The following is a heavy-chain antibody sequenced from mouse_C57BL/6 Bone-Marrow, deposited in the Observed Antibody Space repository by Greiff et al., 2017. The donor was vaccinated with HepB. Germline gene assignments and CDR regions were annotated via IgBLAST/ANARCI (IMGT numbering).Heavy chain of an antibody. CDR3: ARWGLRWYFDV. Sequence: QVQLQQSGPELVKPGASVKISCKASGYTFTGYWIEWVKQRPGHGLEWIGEILPGSGSTNYNEKFKGKATFTADTSSNTAYMQLSSLTTEDSAIYYCARWGLRWYFDVWGTGTTVTVSS. CDR1: GYTFTGYW. J-gene: IGHJ1*03. D-gene: IGHD2-4*01. CDR2: ILPGSGST. V-gene: IGHV1-9*01.